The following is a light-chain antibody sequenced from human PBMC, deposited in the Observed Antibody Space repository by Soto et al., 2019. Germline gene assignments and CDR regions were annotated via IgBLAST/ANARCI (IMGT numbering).Light chain of an antibody. J-gene: IGLJ7*01. Sequence: QTVVTQEPSFSVSPGGTVTLTCGLTSDSVSTSYYASWYQQTPGQTPRMLIYSTNTRSSGVPDRFSGSILGNKAALTITGAQADDESDYCCVLYMGSGFWVFGGGTQLTVL. CDR1: SDSVSTSYY. CDR2: STN. CDR3: VLYMGSGFWV. V-gene: IGLV8-61*01.